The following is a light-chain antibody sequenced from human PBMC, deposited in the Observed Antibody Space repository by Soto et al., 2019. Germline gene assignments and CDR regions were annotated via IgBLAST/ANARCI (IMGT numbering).Light chain of an antibody. CDR1: RDVGSD. CDR3: QLYDNLLLT. CDR2: VAS. Sequence: QMTQSPASLSACVGEXIIITGRASRDVGSDVSWYQQKPGKAPKLLIYVASNLDTGVPSRFSGSGSGTEFTFTISSLQPEDVATYYCQLYDNLLLTFAGGTKVDIK. V-gene: IGKV1-33*01. J-gene: IGKJ4*01.